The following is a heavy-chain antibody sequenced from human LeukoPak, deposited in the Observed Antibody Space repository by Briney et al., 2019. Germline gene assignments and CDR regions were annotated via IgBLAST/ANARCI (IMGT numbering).Heavy chain of an antibody. J-gene: IGHJ5*02. CDR1: GFTFSSYE. CDR2: ISSSGSTI. D-gene: IGHD5-12*01. V-gene: IGHV3-48*03. Sequence: GGSLRLSCAASGFTFSSYEMNWVRQAPGKGLEWVSYISSSGSTIYYADSVKGRFTISRDNAKNSLYLQMNSLRAEDTAVYYCARDRPLHRGYSGYDPWGQGTLVTVSS. CDR3: ARDRPLHRGYSGYDP.